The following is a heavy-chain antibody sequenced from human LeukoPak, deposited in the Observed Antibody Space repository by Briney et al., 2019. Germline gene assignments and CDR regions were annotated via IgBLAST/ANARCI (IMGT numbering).Heavy chain of an antibody. CDR1: GYTFTSCG. CDR2: ISAYNGNT. J-gene: IGHJ4*02. CDR3: ARARLGDGYFDY. Sequence: ASVKVSYKASGYTFTSCGISWVRQAPGQGLEWMGWISAYNGNTNYAQKLQGRVTMTTDTSTSTAYMELRSLRSDDTAVYYCARARLGDGYFDYWGQGTLVTVSS. D-gene: IGHD3-10*01. V-gene: IGHV1-18*04.